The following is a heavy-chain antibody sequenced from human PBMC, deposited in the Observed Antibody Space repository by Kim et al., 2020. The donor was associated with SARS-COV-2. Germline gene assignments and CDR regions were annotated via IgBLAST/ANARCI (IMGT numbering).Heavy chain of an antibody. CDR3: TRDYYYRMDV. CDR2: IRTDGSA. J-gene: IGHJ6*02. V-gene: IGHV3-74*03. Sequence: GGSLRLSCAASGFTFSDYRMNWVRQVPGKGLEWVSHIRTDGSATYADFVKGRFTISRDNAKNTLYLQMSSLRAEDTATYHCTRDYYYRMDVWGQGTTVTVSS. CDR1: GFTFSDYR.